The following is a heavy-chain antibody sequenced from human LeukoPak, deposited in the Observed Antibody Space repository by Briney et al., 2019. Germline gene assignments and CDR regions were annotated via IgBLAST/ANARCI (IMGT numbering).Heavy chain of an antibody. Sequence: QPGGSLRLSCAASGFTFSSYGMSWVRQTPGNGLEWVANINQDGSEKYSVDSVKGRFTISRDNAKSSVSLQMNSLRAEDTAVYYCATFGRGLGRPFDHWGQGTLVTVSS. D-gene: IGHD1-26*01. CDR3: ATFGRGLGRPFDH. J-gene: IGHJ4*02. V-gene: IGHV3-7*01. CDR1: GFTFSSYG. CDR2: INQDGSEK.